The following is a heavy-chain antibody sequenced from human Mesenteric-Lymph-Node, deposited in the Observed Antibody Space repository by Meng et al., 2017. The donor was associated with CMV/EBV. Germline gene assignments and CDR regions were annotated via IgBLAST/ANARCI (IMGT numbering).Heavy chain of an antibody. D-gene: IGHD2-8*02. J-gene: IGHJ4*02. V-gene: IGHV4-61*01. CDR3: TRGVHSAGRVMDY. CDR1: GASVSSSNYF. CDR2: IYYSGST. Sequence: TVSGASVSSSNYFWSWIRQPPGKGLEWIGFIYYSGSTNYNPSLKSRVSLSVDTSKNQFSLKLNSVTAADTAVYYCTRGVHSAGRVMDYWGQGTLVTVSS.